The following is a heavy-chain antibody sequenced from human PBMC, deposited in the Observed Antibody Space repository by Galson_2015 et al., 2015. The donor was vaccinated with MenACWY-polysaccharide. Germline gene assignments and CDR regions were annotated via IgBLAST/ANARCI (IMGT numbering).Heavy chain of an antibody. J-gene: IGHJ4*02. Sequence: SLGLSCAASGFTFSDYYMSWIRQAPGKGLECISHISSSSGIIYYADSVKGRFTISRDNAKNSLYLQMNSLRDDDTAVYYCARVLKGLVGATPDYWGQGTLVTVSS. V-gene: IGHV3-11*04. D-gene: IGHD1-26*01. CDR1: GFTFSDYY. CDR3: ARVLKGLVGATPDY. CDR2: ISSSSGII.